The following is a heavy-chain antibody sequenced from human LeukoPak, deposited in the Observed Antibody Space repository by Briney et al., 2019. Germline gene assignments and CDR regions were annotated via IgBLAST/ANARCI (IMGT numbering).Heavy chain of an antibody. CDR2: ISSSGSTI. V-gene: IGHV3-11*01. CDR3: ARDSLPYYYDSSGFDH. D-gene: IGHD3-22*01. CDR1: GFTFSDYY. Sequence: PGGSLRLSCAASGFTFSDYYMSWIRQAPGKGLEWVSYISSSGSTIYYADSVKGRFTISRDNAKNSLYLQMNSLRAEDTAVYYCARDSLPYYYDSSGFDHWGQGTLVTVSS. J-gene: IGHJ4*02.